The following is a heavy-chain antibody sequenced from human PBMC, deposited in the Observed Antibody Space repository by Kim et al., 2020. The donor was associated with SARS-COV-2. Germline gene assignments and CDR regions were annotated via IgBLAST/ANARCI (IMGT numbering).Heavy chain of an antibody. CDR3: ATLFY. CDR2: ITYDGSNK. Sequence: GGSLRLSCAASGFTFSSYAMHWVRQSPGKGLDWVATITYDGSNKYYEDPVKGRFTISRDNSKNMLYLQMNSLRPEDTAVYYCATLFYWGQGTLVTVSS. J-gene: IGHJ4*02. CDR1: GFTFSSYA. V-gene: IGHV3-30*03.